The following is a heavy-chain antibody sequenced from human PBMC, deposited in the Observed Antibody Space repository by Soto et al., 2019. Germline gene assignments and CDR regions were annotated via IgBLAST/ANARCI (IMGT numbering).Heavy chain of an antibody. J-gene: IGHJ6*02. D-gene: IGHD6-13*01. CDR2: ISSSSTI. V-gene: IGHV3-48*01. CDR3: AATGRGPGAAAGIVYYYGMNV. CDR1: GLTFTSYS. Sequence: GGSLRLSCAASGLTFTSYSMNWVRQAPGKGLEWVSFISSSSTIYYADSVKGRFTISRDNSKNTLYLQMNSLRAEDTAVYYCAATGRGPGAAAGIVYYYGMNVWGQGTTVTVSS.